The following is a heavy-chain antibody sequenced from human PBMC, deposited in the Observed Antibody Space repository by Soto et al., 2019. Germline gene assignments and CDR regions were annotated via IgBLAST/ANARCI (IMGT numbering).Heavy chain of an antibody. CDR2: TYYRSKWYK. CDR1: VDSVSSNSAA. J-gene: IGHJ4*02. CDR3: GRGDTSGWYRGGFDY. V-gene: IGHV6-1*01. Sequence: SQTLSLTCAISVDSVSSNSAAWNWISQSPSRGLEWLGRTYYRSKWYKDYAVSVKSRITINPDTSKNQFSLQLSSVTPEDTAVSYCGRGDTSGWYRGGFDYWGQGTLVTVSS. D-gene: IGHD6-19*01.